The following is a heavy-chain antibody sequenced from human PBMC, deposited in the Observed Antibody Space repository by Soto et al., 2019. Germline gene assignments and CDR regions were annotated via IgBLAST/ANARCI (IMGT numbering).Heavy chain of an antibody. CDR2: MNPNSGNT. CDR3: ASFFYGPLPYYYYGMDV. Sequence: ASVKVSCKASGYTFTSYDINWVRQATGQGLEWMGWMNPNSGNTGYAQKFQGRVTMTRNTSISTAYMELSSLRSEDTAVYYCASFFYGPLPYYYYGMDVWGQGTSVTVSS. D-gene: IGHD4-17*01. CDR1: GYTFTSYD. J-gene: IGHJ6*02. V-gene: IGHV1-8*01.